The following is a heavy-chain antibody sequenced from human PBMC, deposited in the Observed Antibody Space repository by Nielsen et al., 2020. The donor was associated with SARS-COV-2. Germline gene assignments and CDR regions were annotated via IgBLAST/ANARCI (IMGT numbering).Heavy chain of an antibody. CDR3: AKDSNYDILTGYYGKFDP. D-gene: IGHD3-9*01. Sequence: GESLKISCAASGFTFSGYSMNWVRQAPGKGLEWVSSISSSSSYIYYADSVKGRFTISRDNAKNSLYLQMNSLRAEDTAVYYCAKDSNYDILTGYYGKFDPWSQGTLVTVSS. J-gene: IGHJ5*02. V-gene: IGHV3-21*01. CDR2: ISSSSSYI. CDR1: GFTFSGYS.